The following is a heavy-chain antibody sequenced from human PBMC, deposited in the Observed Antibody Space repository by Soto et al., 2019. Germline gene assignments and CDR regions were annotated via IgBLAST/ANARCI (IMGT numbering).Heavy chain of an antibody. CDR2: IIPIFGTA. D-gene: IGHD6-19*01. CDR3: ARVLGVAVAGASGNWFDP. CDR1: GGTFSSYS. V-gene: IGHV1-69*12. J-gene: IGHJ5*02. Sequence: QVPLVQSGAEVKKPGSSVKVSCKASGGTFSSYSISWVRQAPGQGLEWMGGIIPIFGTANYAQKFQGRVTITADESTTTAYMELSSLRSEDTAVYYCARVLGVAVAGASGNWFDPWGQGTLVTVSS.